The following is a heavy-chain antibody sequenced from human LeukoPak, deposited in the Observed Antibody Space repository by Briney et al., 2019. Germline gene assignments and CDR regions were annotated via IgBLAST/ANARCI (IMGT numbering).Heavy chain of an antibody. J-gene: IGHJ6*03. CDR1: GFTFSSYG. Sequence: GGSLRLSCAASGFTFSSYGMSWVRQAPGKGLEWVSAISGSGGSTYYADSVKGRFTISRDNSKNTLYLQMNSLRAEDTAVYYCAKSGYSSSWYGNYMDVWGKGTTVTVSS. D-gene: IGHD6-13*01. CDR3: AKSGYSSSWYGNYMDV. CDR2: ISGSGGST. V-gene: IGHV3-23*01.